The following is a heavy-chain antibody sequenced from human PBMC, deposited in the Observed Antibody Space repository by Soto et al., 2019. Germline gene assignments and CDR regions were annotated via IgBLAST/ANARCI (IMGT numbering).Heavy chain of an antibody. J-gene: IGHJ3*02. D-gene: IGHD1-26*01. Sequence: QVQLVQSGAEVKKPGASVKVSCKASGYSFTGYYVHWVRQAPGQGLQWMGLINPNSGDTNYAQKFQGWVTMTRDTSISTAYMELSRLTSDDTAVYYCLVFFDAFDIWGQGTMVTVSS. CDR2: INPNSGDT. V-gene: IGHV1-2*04. CDR3: LVFFDAFDI. CDR1: GYSFTGYY.